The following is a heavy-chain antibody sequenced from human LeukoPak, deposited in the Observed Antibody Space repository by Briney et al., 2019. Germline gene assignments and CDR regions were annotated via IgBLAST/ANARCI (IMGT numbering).Heavy chain of an antibody. CDR1: GFTFSSYA. Sequence: PGGSLRLSCAASGFTFSSYAMSWVRQAPGKGLEWVSAISGSGGSTYYADSVKGRFTISRDNSKNTLYLQMNSLRAEDTAVYYCARHGYCSSTSCYWRAFDYWGQGTLVTVSS. V-gene: IGHV3-23*01. CDR3: ARHGYCSSTSCYWRAFDY. CDR2: ISGSGGST. J-gene: IGHJ4*02. D-gene: IGHD2-2*01.